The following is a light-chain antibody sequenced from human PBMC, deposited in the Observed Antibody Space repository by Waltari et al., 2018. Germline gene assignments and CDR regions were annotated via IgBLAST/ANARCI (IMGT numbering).Light chain of an antibody. CDR1: NSNVGLND. V-gene: IGLV1-47*01. J-gene: IGLJ1*01. CDR2: RNN. CDR3: AAWDVSLRGI. Sequence: QSVLTQPPSVSGATGQRVTISCSGSNSNVGLNDVSWFQHVPGAAPRLLIYRNNQRPSGVPDRFSGSKSGSSASLAISGLRSEDDADYYCAAWDVSLRGIFGTGTRVTVL.